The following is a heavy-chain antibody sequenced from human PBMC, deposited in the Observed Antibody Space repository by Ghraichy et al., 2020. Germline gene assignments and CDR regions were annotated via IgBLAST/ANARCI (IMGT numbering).Heavy chain of an antibody. CDR1: GFTFSNAW. Sequence: GGSLRLSCAASGFTFSNAWMSWVRQAPGKGLEWVGRIKSKTDGGTTDYAAPVKGRFTISRDDSKNTLYLQMNSLKTEDTAVYYCTTDLIKNPYNWNPNDYFDYWGQGTLVTVSS. J-gene: IGHJ4*02. CDR2: IKSKTDGGTT. D-gene: IGHD1-20*01. V-gene: IGHV3-15*01. CDR3: TTDLIKNPYNWNPNDYFDY.